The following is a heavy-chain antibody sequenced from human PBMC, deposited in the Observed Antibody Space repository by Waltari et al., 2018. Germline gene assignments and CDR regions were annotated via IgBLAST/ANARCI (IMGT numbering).Heavy chain of an antibody. D-gene: IGHD4-4*01. CDR2: IYTSGST. CDR3: ASGGTVTNWFDP. CDR1: GGSISRYS. J-gene: IGHJ5*02. Sequence: QVQLQESGPGLVKPSETLSLTCTVSGGSISRYSWSWIRQPAGKGLEWIGRIYTSGSTNYKPSLKRRVTRSVDTSKNQFSLKLSSVTAADTAVYYCASGGTVTNWFDPWGQGTLVTVSS. V-gene: IGHV4-4*07.